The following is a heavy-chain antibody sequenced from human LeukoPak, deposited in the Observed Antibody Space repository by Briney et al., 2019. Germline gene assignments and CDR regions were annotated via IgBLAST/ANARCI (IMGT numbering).Heavy chain of an antibody. Sequence: GGSLRLSCAASGFTFTNYDMHWVRQRSGKGLEWVSTITNAGDTYYPDSVKGRFTISREVAQNSLYLQVNSLTGGDTAVYYCAREGTGYPSMDVWGKGTTVTASS. J-gene: IGHJ6*03. CDR3: AREGTGYPSMDV. CDR1: GFTFTNYD. V-gene: IGHV3-13*01. CDR2: ITNAGDT. D-gene: IGHD3/OR15-3a*01.